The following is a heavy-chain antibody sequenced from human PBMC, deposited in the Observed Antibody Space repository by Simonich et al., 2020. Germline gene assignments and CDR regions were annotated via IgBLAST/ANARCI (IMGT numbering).Heavy chain of an antibody. CDR1: GFTFSSYW. V-gene: IGHV3-7*01. CDR2: IKQDGSEK. Sequence: EVQLVESGGGLVQPGGSLRLSCAASGFTFSSYWMSWVRQAPGKGVEWVANIKQDGSEKYYVDSVKGRFPISRDNAKNSLYLQMNSLRAEDTAVYYCARDGLGTAYYYYMDVWGKGTTVTVSS. CDR3: ARDGLGTAYYYYMDV. D-gene: IGHD7-27*01. J-gene: IGHJ6*03.